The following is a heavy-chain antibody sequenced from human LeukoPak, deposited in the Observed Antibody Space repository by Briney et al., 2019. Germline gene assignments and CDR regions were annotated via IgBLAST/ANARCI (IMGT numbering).Heavy chain of an antibody. CDR1: GGSISSYY. J-gene: IGHJ6*03. Sequence: SETLSLTCTVSGGSISSYYWSWIRQPPGKGLEWIGYIYYSGSTNYNPSLKSRVTISVDTSKNQFSLKLSSVTAADTAVYYCARVVMDPTSYYYYYYMDVWGKGTTVTVSS. CDR2: IYYSGST. D-gene: IGHD4-23*01. V-gene: IGHV4-59*01. CDR3: ARVVMDPTSYYYYYYMDV.